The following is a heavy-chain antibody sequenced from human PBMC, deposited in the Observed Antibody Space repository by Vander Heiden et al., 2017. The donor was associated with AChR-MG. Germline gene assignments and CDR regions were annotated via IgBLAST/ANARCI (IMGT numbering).Heavy chain of an antibody. J-gene: IGHJ4*02. CDR1: GGSISSRRYY. D-gene: IGHD6-19*01. Sequence: QLQLQESGPGLVKPSETLSLTCTVSGGSISSRRYYWGWIRQPPGKGLEWIGRIYYSGSTYYTPSLKSRVTISVDTSKNHFSLKLSSVTAADTAVYYFARHARWLPFDYWGQGTLVTVSS. CDR3: ARHARWLPFDY. V-gene: IGHV4-39*01. CDR2: IYYSGST.